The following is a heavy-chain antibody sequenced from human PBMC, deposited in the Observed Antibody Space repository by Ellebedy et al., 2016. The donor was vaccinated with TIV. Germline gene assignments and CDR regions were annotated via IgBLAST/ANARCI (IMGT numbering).Heavy chain of an antibody. V-gene: IGHV1-46*01. CDR2: IIPSGGAT. CDR3: ARGSDTTMVFYFDY. CDR1: GYSFTSYY. Sequence: ASVKVSCKASGYSFTSYYVHWVRQAPGLGLEWMGIIIPSGGATSYAQKFQGRVTMTRDTSTGTLYMELSSLRSEDTAVYYCARGSDTTMVFYFDYWGQGTLVTVSS. D-gene: IGHD5-18*01. J-gene: IGHJ4*02.